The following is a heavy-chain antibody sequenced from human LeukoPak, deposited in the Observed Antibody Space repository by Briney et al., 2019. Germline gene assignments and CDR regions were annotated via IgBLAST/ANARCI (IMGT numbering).Heavy chain of an antibody. V-gene: IGHV7-4-1*02. CDR2: INTNTGNP. D-gene: IGHD6-19*01. Sequence: ASVKVSCKASGYTFSSYALDWVRQAPGQGLEWMGWINTNTGNPTYAQGFTGRFVFSLDTSVSTAYLQISSLQADDTAVYYCARDLAGSGWYVTWGQGTLVTVSS. CDR1: GYTFSSYA. CDR3: ARDLAGSGWYVT. J-gene: IGHJ4*02.